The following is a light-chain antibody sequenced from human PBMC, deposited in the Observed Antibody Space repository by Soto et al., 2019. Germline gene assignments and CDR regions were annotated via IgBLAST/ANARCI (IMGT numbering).Light chain of an antibody. CDR2: YDS. Sequence: SYELTQPPSMSVAPGKTARITCGGNKIGSKSVHWYQQKPGQAPVPVIYYDSDRPSGIPERFSGSNSGNTATLTTSRVEAGDEADYYCQVWDSSSDHPGVFGGGTKLTVL. V-gene: IGLV3-21*04. J-gene: IGLJ2*01. CDR3: QVWDSSSDHPGV. CDR1: KIGSKS.